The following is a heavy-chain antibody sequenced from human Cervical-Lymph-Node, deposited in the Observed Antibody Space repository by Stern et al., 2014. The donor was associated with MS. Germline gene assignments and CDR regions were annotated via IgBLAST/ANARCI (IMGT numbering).Heavy chain of an antibody. D-gene: IGHD3-3*01. J-gene: IGHJ4*02. CDR3: ARGSGRDFFDY. CDR2: IYPGASEA. CDR1: GYSFPNYW. Sequence: EVQLVESGAEVKKPGESLKISCKGSGYSFPNYWIGWVRPMPGKGLEYMGIIYPGASEARYSPSFQGQVTFSADKSTDTAYLQWNSLKVSDTAMYYCARGSGRDFFDYWGQGALVTVSS. V-gene: IGHV5-51*01.